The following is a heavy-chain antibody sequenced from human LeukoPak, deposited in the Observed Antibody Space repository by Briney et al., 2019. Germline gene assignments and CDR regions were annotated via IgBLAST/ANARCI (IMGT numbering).Heavy chain of an antibody. CDR3: ARSLRYFDWLAYYYGIDV. CDR2: IIPILGIA. Sequence: GASVKVSCKASGGTFSSYAISWVRQAPGQGLEWMGRIIPILGIANYAQKFQGRVTITADKSTSTAYMELSSLRSEDTAVYYCARSLRYFDWLAYYYGIDVWGQGTTVTVSS. CDR1: GGTFSSYA. D-gene: IGHD3-9*01. J-gene: IGHJ6*02. V-gene: IGHV1-69*04.